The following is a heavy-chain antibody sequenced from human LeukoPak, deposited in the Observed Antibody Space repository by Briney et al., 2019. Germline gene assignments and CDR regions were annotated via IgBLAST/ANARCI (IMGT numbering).Heavy chain of an antibody. V-gene: IGHV3-21*04. Sequence: GGSLRLSCAASGFTFSSYSMTWVRQAPGKGLEWVSSISSSSSYIYYADSVKGRFTISRDNAKNSLYLQMNSLRAEDTAVYYCAKRENRNGYYFDYWGQGTLVTVSS. CDR2: ISSSSSYI. J-gene: IGHJ4*02. CDR1: GFTFSSYS. CDR3: AKRENRNGYYFDY. D-gene: IGHD1-14*01.